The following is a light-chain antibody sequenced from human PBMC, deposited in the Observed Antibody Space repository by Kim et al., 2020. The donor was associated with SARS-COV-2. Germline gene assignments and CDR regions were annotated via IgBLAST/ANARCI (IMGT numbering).Light chain of an antibody. CDR2: DEN. V-gene: IGLV3-19*01. CDR1: SLRKYY. J-gene: IGLJ3*02. Sequence: ALEKTVRITCQGESLRKYYASWYQQKPGQAPVLVICDENNRPSGIPDRVSGSSSGNTASLTITGAQAEDEADYYCNSRDSTGYHVVFGGGTQLTVL. CDR3: NSRDSTGYHVV.